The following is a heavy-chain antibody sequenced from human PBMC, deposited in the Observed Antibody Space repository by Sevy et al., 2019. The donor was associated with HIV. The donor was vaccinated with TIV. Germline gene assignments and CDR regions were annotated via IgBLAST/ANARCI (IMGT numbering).Heavy chain of an antibody. D-gene: IGHD3-16*01. CDR3: AHETFGRFES. V-gene: IGHV3-7*01. Sequence: AGGSLRLSCAASGFTFSANWMNWVRQAPGKGLEWVANIKADGSDKHYVDSVEGRFTISRDNAKNLLFLQMNSLRVEDTAVYYCAHETFGRFESWGQGTLVTVSS. J-gene: IGHJ4*02. CDR2: IKADGSDK. CDR1: GFTFSANW.